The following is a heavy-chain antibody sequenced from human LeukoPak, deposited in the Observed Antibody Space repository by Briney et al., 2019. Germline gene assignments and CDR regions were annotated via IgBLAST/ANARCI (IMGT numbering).Heavy chain of an antibody. CDR2: IYSGGST. CDR3: ATNDYYDSSGYYFDY. Sequence: GGSLRLSCAASGFTVSSNYISWVRQAPGKGLEWVSVIYSGGSTYYADSVKGRFTISRDNSKNTLYLQMNSLRAEDTAVYYCATNDYYDSSGYYFDYWGQGTLVTVSS. V-gene: IGHV3-53*01. CDR1: GFTVSSNY. D-gene: IGHD3-22*01. J-gene: IGHJ4*02.